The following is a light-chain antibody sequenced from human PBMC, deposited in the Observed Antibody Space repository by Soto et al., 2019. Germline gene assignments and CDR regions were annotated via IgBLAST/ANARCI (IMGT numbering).Light chain of an antibody. J-gene: IGLJ1*01. CDR3: CSYAGSSTFYV. CDR2: EGS. CDR1: SRDVGSYNL. V-gene: IGLV2-23*01. Sequence: QSALTQPASVSGSPGQSITISCTGTSRDVGSYNLVSWYQQHPGKAPKLMIYEGSKRPSGVSNRFSGSKSGNTASLTISGLQAEDEADYSCCSYAGSSTFYVFGTGTKVTVL.